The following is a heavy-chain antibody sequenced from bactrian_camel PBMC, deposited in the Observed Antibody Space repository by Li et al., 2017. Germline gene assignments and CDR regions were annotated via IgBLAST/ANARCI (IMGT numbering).Heavy chain of an antibody. V-gene: IGHV3S40*01. CDR3: AAFSRGTIATIIRACDDY. J-gene: IGHJ4*01. CDR1: GITFSRAC. D-gene: IGHD4*01. CDR2: VYVRGGST. Sequence: DVQLVESGGGSVQSGGSLRLSCAHPGITFSRACMGWFRQVPGKERDGVGAVYVRGGSTYYADSVKGRFTISQDSAKSTVYLTMNSLKPEDTAVYYCAAFSRGTIATIIRACDDYRGQGTQVTVS.